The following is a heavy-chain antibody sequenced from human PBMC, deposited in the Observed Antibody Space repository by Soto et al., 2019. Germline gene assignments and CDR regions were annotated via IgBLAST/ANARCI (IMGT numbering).Heavy chain of an antibody. J-gene: IGHJ4*02. CDR2: IYTSGST. CDR1: GGSISSYY. CDR3: ARACSSNSCYDVFDY. D-gene: IGHD2-2*01. V-gene: IGHV4-4*07. Sequence: LSLTCTVTGGSISSYYWSWIRQPAGKGLEWIGRIYTSGSTNYNPSLKSRVTMSVDTSKNQFSLKLSSVTAADTAVYYCARACSSNSCYDVFDYWGQGTLVTVSS.